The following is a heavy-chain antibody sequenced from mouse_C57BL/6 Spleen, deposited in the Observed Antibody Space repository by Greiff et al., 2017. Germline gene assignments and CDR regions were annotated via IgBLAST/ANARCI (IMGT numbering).Heavy chain of an antibody. CDR3: TRGKGSITGKRYFDV. J-gene: IGHJ1*03. D-gene: IGHD1-1*01. CDR1: GYTFTDYE. CDR2: IDPETGGT. V-gene: IGHV1-15*01. Sequence: QVQLQQSGAELVRPGASVTLSCKASGYTFTDYEMHWVKQTPVHGLEWIGAIDPETGGTAYNQKFKGKAILTADKSSSTAYMELRSLTSEDSAVYYCTRGKGSITGKRYFDVWGTGTTVTVSS.